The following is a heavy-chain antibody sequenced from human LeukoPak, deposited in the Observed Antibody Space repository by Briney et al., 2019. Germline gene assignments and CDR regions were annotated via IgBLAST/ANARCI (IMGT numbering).Heavy chain of an antibody. J-gene: IGHJ6*02. CDR2: MNPNSGNT. V-gene: IGHV1-8*01. CDR3: ASLPRYNWNTYYYYGMDV. Sequence: GASVKVSCKASGYTFTSYDINWVRQATGQGVEWMGWMNPNSGNTGYAQKFQGRVTMTRNTSISTAYMELSSLRSEDTAVYYCASLPRYNWNTYYYYGMDVWGQGTTVTVSS. D-gene: IGHD1/OR15-1a*01. CDR1: GYTFTSYD.